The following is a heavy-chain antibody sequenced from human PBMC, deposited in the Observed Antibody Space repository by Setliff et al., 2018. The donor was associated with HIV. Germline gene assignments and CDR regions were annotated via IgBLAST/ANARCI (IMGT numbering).Heavy chain of an antibody. CDR2: ISYDGSNK. V-gene: IGHV3-30*18. CDR3: AKIPHTGDSAYDV. CDR1: GFTFSSYG. D-gene: IGHD7-27*01. Sequence: GESLTISCAASGFTFSSYGMHWVRQAPGKGLEWVSLISYDGSNKYYADSVKGRFSISRDNPKNTVYLQMNSLRAEDTALYYCAKIPHTGDSAYDVWGLGTMVTVSS. J-gene: IGHJ3*01.